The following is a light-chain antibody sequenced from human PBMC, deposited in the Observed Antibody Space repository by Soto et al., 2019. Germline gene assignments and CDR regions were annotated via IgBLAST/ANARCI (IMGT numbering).Light chain of an antibody. CDR2: EGS. V-gene: IGLV2-23*01. Sequence: QSALIQPPSVSGSPGQSITISCSGTTYGFETYNQVSWYQQHPGKAPKILIYEGSKRPSGVSNRFSGSKSGNTASLTISGLQAEDEADYFCSSYVGDSAYAFGTGTKVTVL. CDR3: SSYVGDSAYA. CDR1: TYGFETYNQ. J-gene: IGLJ1*01.